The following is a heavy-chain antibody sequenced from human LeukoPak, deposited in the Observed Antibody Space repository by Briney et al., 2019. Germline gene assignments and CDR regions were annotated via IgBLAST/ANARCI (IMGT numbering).Heavy chain of an antibody. CDR3: ARMSGSHLDY. D-gene: IGHD1-26*01. CDR2: IWFDGSKK. Sequence: RGSLRLSCAASGFTFSSNGMHWVRQAPGKGLEWVAVIWFDGSKKYYADSVKGRFTISRDNSKNTLYMQMDSLRADDTAVYYCARMSGSHLDYWGQGTLVTVSS. V-gene: IGHV3-33*01. CDR1: GFTFSSNG. J-gene: IGHJ4*02.